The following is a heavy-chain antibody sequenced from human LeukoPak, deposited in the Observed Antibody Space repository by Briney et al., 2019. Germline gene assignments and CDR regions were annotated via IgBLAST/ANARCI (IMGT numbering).Heavy chain of an antibody. Sequence: GGSLRLSCAASGFTFSSYAMAWVRQAPGKGLEWVSSISDDSKYIYYADSVKGRFSISRDNAKRSLYLQMNSLRAEDTAVYYCARGAAAAGTRGRAEYFQHWGQGTLVTVSS. V-gene: IGHV3-21*01. D-gene: IGHD6-13*01. CDR1: GFTFSSYA. J-gene: IGHJ1*01. CDR3: ARGAAAAGTRGRAEYFQH. CDR2: ISDDSKYI.